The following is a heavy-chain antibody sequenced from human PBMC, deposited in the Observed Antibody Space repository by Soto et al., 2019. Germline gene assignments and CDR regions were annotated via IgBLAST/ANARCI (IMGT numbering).Heavy chain of an antibody. D-gene: IGHD2-2*01. CDR2: INPNSGGT. CDR3: ARDLNPDIVVVPAAIGAFDI. V-gene: IGHV1-2*04. Sequence: GASVKVSCKASGYTFTGHYMHWVRQAPGQRLEWMGWINPNSGGTNYAQKFQGWVTMTRDTSISTAYMELSRLRSDDTAVYYCARDLNPDIVVVPAAIGAFDIWGQGTMVTVSS. CDR1: GYTFTGHY. J-gene: IGHJ3*02.